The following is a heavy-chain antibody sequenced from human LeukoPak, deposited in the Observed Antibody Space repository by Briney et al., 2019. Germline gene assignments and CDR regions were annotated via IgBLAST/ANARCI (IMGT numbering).Heavy chain of an antibody. Sequence: GGSLRLSCAASGFTFDDYGMSWVRQAPGKGLEWVSGINWNGGGTGYADSVKGRFTISRDNAKNSQYLQMNSLRAEDTALYHCARIGIAAGHYGMDLCGQGPTVTVSS. CDR2: INWNGGGT. CDR3: ARIGIAAGHYGMDL. D-gene: IGHD6-13*01. J-gene: IGHJ6*02. CDR1: GFTFDDYG. V-gene: IGHV3-20*01.